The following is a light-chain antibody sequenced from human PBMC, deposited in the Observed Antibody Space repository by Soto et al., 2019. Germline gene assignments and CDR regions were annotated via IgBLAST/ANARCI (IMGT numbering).Light chain of an antibody. J-gene: IGKJ2*01. Sequence: DIQMTQSPSSLSASIGDRVTITCQASQAISNFLNWYQQKLGKAPKPLIFDVSNLQTGVPPRFSGSGSGTTFTLTISGLQPEDIATYYCQQYGNLPYTFGQGTKLEIK. CDR2: DVS. CDR3: QQYGNLPYT. CDR1: QAISNF. V-gene: IGKV1-33*01.